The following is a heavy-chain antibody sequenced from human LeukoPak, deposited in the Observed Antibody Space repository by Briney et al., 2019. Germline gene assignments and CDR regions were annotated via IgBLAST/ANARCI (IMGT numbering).Heavy chain of an antibody. J-gene: IGHJ5*02. CDR1: GGSFSGYY. Sequence: PSETLSLTCAVYGGSFSGYYWSWIRQPPGKGLEWIGEINLSGSTNYNPSLKSRVTISVDTSKNQFSLKLSSVTAADTAVYYCARGAHITMCGVVRSQGNWFDPWGQGTLATVSS. D-gene: IGHD3-3*01. V-gene: IGHV4-34*01. CDR3: ARGAHITMCGVVRSQGNWFDP. CDR2: INLSGST.